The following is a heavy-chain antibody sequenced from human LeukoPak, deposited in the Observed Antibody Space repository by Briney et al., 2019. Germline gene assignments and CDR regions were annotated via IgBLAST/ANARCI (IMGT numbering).Heavy chain of an antibody. CDR3: ARASQDYYGSGSYYRGGDAFDI. CDR1: GGTFLNYA. D-gene: IGHD3-10*01. Sequence: GASVKVSCKTSGGTFLNYAISWVRQAPGQGIEWMGRIIPILGIANYAQKFQARVTLTADKSTSTAYMELSSLRSDDTAVYYCARASQDYYGSGSYYRGGDAFDIWGQGTMVTVSS. V-gene: IGHV1-69*04. CDR2: IIPILGIA. J-gene: IGHJ3*02.